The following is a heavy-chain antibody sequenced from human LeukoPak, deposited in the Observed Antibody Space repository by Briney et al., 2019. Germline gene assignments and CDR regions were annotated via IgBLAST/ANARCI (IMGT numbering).Heavy chain of an antibody. D-gene: IGHD6-13*01. J-gene: IGHJ4*02. CDR2: IYSGGST. CDR1: GFTVSSNY. Sequence: PGGSLRLSCAAPGFTVSSNYMSWVRQAPGKGLEWVSVIYSGGSTYYADSVKGRFTISRDNSKNTLYLQMNSLRAEDTAVYYCARLVKQQLAYYYLDYWGQGTLVTVSS. CDR3: ARLVKQQLAYYYLDY. V-gene: IGHV3-53*01.